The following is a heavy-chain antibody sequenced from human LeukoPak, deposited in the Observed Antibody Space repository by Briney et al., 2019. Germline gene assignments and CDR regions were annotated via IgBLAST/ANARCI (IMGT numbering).Heavy chain of an antibody. D-gene: IGHD6-19*01. Sequence: ASVKVSCKASGYTFTYYNIHWVRQASGHGLEWMGGMNPNSGNTDSTQKFQGKLSMTRDTSVSTAYVELTSLRSDDTAVYYCARRVADHFDYWGQGTLVTVSS. CDR2: MNPNSGNT. V-gene: IGHV1-8*01. CDR1: GYTFTYYN. CDR3: ARRVADHFDY. J-gene: IGHJ4*02.